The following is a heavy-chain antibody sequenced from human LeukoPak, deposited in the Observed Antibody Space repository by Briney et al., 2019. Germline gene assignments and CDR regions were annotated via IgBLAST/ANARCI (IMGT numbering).Heavy chain of an antibody. CDR1: GYTLTSYY. V-gene: IGHV1-46*03. CDR2: INPSGGST. J-gene: IGHJ4*02. D-gene: IGHD2-15*01. Sequence: ASVNVSCKASGYTLTSYYMHWVRQAPGQGLEWMGIINPSGGSTSYAQKFQGRVTMTRDTSTSTVYMELSSLRSEDTAVYYCVREVVAASYYFDYWGQGTLVTVSS. CDR3: VREVVAASYYFDY.